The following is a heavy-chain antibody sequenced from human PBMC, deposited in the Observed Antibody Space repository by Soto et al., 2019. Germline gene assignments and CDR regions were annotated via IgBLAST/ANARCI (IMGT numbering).Heavy chain of an antibody. CDR2: IIPMFGTA. D-gene: IGHD3-22*01. CDR1: GGSFNSYA. V-gene: IGHV1-69*13. J-gene: IGHJ4*01. Sequence: SVKVSCKNSGGSFNSYAICWVRQAPGQGHEKMGGIIPMFGTANYAQKFQGRVTITADESTSTAYMDLSSLRSEDTAVYYFASSLANYYDSRGYYYSTFEYRGQGTLVTVSS. CDR3: ASSLANYYDSRGYYYSTFEY.